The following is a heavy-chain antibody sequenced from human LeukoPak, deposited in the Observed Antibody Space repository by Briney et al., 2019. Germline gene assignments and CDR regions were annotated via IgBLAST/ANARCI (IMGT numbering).Heavy chain of an antibody. CDR2: ITDSGGAT. J-gene: IGHJ3*02. CDR3: AKAYTRSWYAAFDI. Sequence: GGSLRLSCAASGFAFTDYAISWVRQARGKGLEWVSAITDSGGATYYADSVKGRFTISRDNSKNALYLQMNSLRGDDTAIYYCAKAYTRSWYAAFDIWGQGTMVTISS. CDR1: GFAFTDYA. D-gene: IGHD6-13*01. V-gene: IGHV3-23*01.